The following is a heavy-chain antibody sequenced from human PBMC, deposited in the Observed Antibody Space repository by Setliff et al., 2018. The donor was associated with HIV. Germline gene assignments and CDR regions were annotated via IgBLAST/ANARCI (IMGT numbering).Heavy chain of an antibody. J-gene: IGHJ2*01. V-gene: IGHV4-39*01. CDR3: ARSALWFGEADWYFDL. CDR2: MHHSGST. D-gene: IGHD3-10*01. Sequence: SETLSLTCTVSGDSITSNSYYWGWIRQSPGKGLEWIGTMHHSGSTYYNPSLKSRVAIFIDTSKNQFSLRLSSVTAADTAVYYCARSALWFGEADWYFDLWGRGTLVTVSS. CDR1: GDSITSNSYY.